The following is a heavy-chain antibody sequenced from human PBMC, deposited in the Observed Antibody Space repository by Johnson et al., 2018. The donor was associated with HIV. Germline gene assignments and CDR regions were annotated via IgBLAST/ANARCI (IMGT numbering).Heavy chain of an antibody. V-gene: IGHV3-23*04. Sequence: MQLVESGGGLVQPGGSLRLSCAASGFTFSSYAMSWVRQAQGKGLEWVSAISGSGGSTYYAYSVKGRFTISRDNAKNSLYLQMNSLRAEDTALYYCAKDMSGDPDAFDIWGQGTMVTVSS. J-gene: IGHJ3*02. CDR3: AKDMSGDPDAFDI. D-gene: IGHD4-17*01. CDR1: GFTFSSYA. CDR2: ISGSGGST.